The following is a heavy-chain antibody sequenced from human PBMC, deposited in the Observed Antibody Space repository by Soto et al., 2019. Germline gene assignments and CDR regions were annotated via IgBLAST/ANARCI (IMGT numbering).Heavy chain of an antibody. J-gene: IGHJ5*02. V-gene: IGHV1-69*13. CDR2: IIPIFGTA. CDR1: GGTLSSYA. Sequence: ASMKVSRKHSGGTLSSYAICWVRQAPGQGLEWMGGIIPIFGTANYAQKFQGRVAITADESTSTAYMELSSLRSEDTAVYYCASEGFDPWRQGTLVTVST. CDR3: ASEGFDP.